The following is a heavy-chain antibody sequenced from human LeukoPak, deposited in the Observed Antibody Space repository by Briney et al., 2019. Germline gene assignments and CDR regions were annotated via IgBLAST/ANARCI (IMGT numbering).Heavy chain of an antibody. CDR1: GFTFDDYS. J-gene: IGHJ3*02. D-gene: IGHD6-19*01. V-gene: IGHV3-9*01. Sequence: GRSLRLSCAASGFTFDDYSMHWVRQAPGKGLEWVSGISWNSGSIGYADSVKGRFTISRDNAKNYLYLQMNSLRAEDTALYYCAKDMSSGGIAVAGLGAFDIWGQGTMVTVSS. CDR2: ISWNSGSI. CDR3: AKDMSSGGIAVAGLGAFDI.